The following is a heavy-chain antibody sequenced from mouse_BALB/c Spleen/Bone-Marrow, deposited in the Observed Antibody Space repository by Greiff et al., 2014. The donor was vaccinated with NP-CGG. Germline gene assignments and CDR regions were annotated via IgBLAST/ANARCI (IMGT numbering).Heavy chain of an antibody. CDR2: IWRGGST. V-gene: IGHV2-5*01. Sequence: VKLQESGPGLVQPSQSLSITCTVSGFSLTSYGVHWVRQSPGKGLEWLGVIWRGGSTDYNAAFMSRLSITKDNSKSQVFFKMNSLQADDTAIYYCAKIGTTTGAMDYWGQGTPVTVSS. CDR1: GFSLTSYG. D-gene: IGHD2-14*01. CDR3: AKIGTTTGAMDY. J-gene: IGHJ4*01.